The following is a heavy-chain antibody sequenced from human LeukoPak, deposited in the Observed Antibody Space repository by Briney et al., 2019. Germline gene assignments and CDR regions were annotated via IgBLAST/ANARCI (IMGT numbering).Heavy chain of an antibody. V-gene: IGHV3-30-3*01. D-gene: IGHD3-22*01. J-gene: IGHJ4*02. CDR3: ARSYDSSGYEFDY. CDR1: GFTFSSYA. Sequence: GRSLRLSCAASGFTFSSYAMHWVRQAPGKGLEWVAVISYDGSNIYYADSVKGRFTISRDNSKNTLYLQMNSLRAEDTAVYYCARSYDSSGYEFDYWGQGTLVTVSS. CDR2: ISYDGSNI.